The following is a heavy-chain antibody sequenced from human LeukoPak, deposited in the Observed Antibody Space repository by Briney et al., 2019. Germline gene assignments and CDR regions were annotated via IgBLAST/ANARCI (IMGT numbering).Heavy chain of an antibody. V-gene: IGHV4-4*07. Sequence: SETLSLTCTVSGGSISSYCWSWIRQPAGKGLEWIGRIYTSGSTNYNPSLKSRVTMSVDTSKNQFSLKLSSVTVADTAVYYCARDIVDYGLLGWFDPWGQGTLVTVSS. D-gene: IGHD3-16*01. CDR3: ARDIVDYGLLGWFDP. CDR1: GGSISSYC. J-gene: IGHJ5*02. CDR2: IYTSGST.